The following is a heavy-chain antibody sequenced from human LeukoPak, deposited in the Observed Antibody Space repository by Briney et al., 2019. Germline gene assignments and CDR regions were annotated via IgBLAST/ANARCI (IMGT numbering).Heavy chain of an antibody. CDR1: GFTFSSYA. Sequence: GGSLRLSCAASGFTFSSYAMSWVRQAPGKGLEWVSVISGSGGSTYYADSVKGRFTISRDNSKNTLFLQMNSLRAEDTAVYYCVKLGYCGGDCYYFDYWGQGTLVTVSS. V-gene: IGHV3-23*01. CDR3: VKLGYCGGDCYYFDY. J-gene: IGHJ4*02. CDR2: ISGSGGST. D-gene: IGHD2-21*02.